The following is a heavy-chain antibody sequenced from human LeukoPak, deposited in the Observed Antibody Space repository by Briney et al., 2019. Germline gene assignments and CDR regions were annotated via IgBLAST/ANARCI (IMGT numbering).Heavy chain of an antibody. V-gene: IGHV3-7*01. CDR1: GFTFSSYW. Sequence: GGSLRLSCAASGFTFSSYWMSWVRQAPGRGLEWVANINQGGSDKHYVDSRFTISRDNANNSLYLQMNSLRAEDTAVYYCVRESRSGSYSGYWGQGTLVTVSS. D-gene: IGHD1-26*01. CDR2: INQGGSDK. CDR3: VRESRSGSYSGY. J-gene: IGHJ4*02.